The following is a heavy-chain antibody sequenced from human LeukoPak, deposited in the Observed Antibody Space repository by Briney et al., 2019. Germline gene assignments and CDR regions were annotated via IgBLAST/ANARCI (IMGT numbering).Heavy chain of an antibody. Sequence: SETLSLTCTVSGGSISSSSYYWGWIRQPPGKGLEWIGEINHSGSTNYNPSLKSRVTISVDTSKNQFSLKLSSVTAADTAVYYCARQGWWFGELIDWFDPWGQGTLVTVSS. D-gene: IGHD3-10*01. V-gene: IGHV4-39*01. CDR1: GGSISSSSYY. CDR3: ARQGWWFGELIDWFDP. J-gene: IGHJ5*02. CDR2: INHSGST.